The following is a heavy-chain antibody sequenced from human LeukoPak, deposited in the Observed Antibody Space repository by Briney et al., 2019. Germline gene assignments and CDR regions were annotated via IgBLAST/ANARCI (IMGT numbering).Heavy chain of an antibody. V-gene: IGHV3-30*02. J-gene: IGHJ4*02. CDR1: GFTFSSYG. D-gene: IGHD2-21*02. Sequence: GGSLRLSCAASGFTFSSYGMHWVRQAPGKGLERVAFIRYDGSNKYYADSVKGRFTISRDNSKNTLYLQMNSLRAEDTAVYYCAKDCGGDCYSGAYWGQGTLVTVSS. CDR2: IRYDGSNK. CDR3: AKDCGGDCYSGAY.